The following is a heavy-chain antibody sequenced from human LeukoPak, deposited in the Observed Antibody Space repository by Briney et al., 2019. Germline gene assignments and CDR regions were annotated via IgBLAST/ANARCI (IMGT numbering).Heavy chain of an antibody. J-gene: IGHJ4*02. V-gene: IGHV1-69-2*01. CDR3: ATPRAGY. Sequence: ASVKVSCKASGYTFTDYHIHWALQAPGKGLEWMGRLDPVDGERIFAKKFQGRLSITADTSTDTVYMELSSLTSEDTAVYYCATPRAGYWGQGTLVTVSS. CDR2: LDPVDGER. CDR1: GYTFTDYH.